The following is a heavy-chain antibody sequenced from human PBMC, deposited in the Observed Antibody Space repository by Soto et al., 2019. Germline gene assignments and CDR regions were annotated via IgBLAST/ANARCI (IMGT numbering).Heavy chain of an antibody. D-gene: IGHD6-6*01. CDR1: GYTFTSYA. J-gene: IGHJ6*02. Sequence: GASVKVSCXASGYTFTSYAMHWVRQAPGQRLEWMGWINAGNGNTKYSQKFQGRVTITRDTSASTAYMELSSLRSEDTAVYYCARDLAAARPSPYYYYYGMDVWGQGTTVTVSS. CDR2: INAGNGNT. CDR3: ARDLAAARPSPYYYYYGMDV. V-gene: IGHV1-3*01.